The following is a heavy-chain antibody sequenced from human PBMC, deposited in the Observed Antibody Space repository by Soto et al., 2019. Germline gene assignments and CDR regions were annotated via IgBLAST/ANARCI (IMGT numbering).Heavy chain of an antibody. J-gene: IGHJ4*02. V-gene: IGHV5-51*01. D-gene: IGHD3-22*01. CDR3: ARVYYYDSSGYYLSGWFFDY. CDR2: IYPGDSDT. Sequence: EVQLVQSGAEVKKPGESLKISCKGSGYSFTSYWIGWVRQMPGKGLEWMGIIYPGDSDTRYSPSFQGQVTISADKSISTAYLQWSSLKASDTAMYYCARVYYYDSSGYYLSGWFFDYWGQGTLVTVSS. CDR1: GYSFTSYW.